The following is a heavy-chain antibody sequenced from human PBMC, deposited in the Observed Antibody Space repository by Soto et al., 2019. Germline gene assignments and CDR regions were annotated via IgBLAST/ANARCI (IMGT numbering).Heavy chain of an antibody. J-gene: IGHJ4*02. D-gene: IGHD5-18*01. Sequence: ASLKVSCKASGYTFTSYAMHWVRQAPGQRLEWMGWINAGNGNTKYSQKFQGRVTITRDTSASTAYMELSSLRSEDTAVYYCARGLNGYLNYFDYWGQGTPVTVSS. CDR1: GYTFTSYA. CDR3: ARGLNGYLNYFDY. CDR2: INAGNGNT. V-gene: IGHV1-3*01.